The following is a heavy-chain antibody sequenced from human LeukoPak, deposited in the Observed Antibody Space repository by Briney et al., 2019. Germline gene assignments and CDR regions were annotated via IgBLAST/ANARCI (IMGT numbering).Heavy chain of an antibody. V-gene: IGHV3-23*01. CDR1: GFTFSSYA. J-gene: IGHJ4*02. D-gene: IGHD2-2*01. CDR2: ISGSGGST. Sequence: GGSLRLSCAASGFTFSSYAMSWVRQAPGKGLEWVSAISGSGGSTYYADSVKGRFTISRDNSKNALYLQMNSLRAEDTAVYYCAKDLRYCSSTSCYTDYFDYWGQGTLVTVSS. CDR3: AKDLRYCSSTSCYTDYFDY.